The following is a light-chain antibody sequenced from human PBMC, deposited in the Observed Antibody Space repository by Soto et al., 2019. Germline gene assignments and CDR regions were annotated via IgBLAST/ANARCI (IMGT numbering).Light chain of an antibody. CDR3: QKYNSAPLT. Sequence: QMTQSPSSLSASVGDIVTITCRASQGIRNDLAWYQQKPGKVPKLLIYAASTLQSGVPSRFSGSGSGTDFTLTISSLQPEDVATYSCQKYNSAPLTFGGGTKV. J-gene: IGKJ4*01. CDR2: AAS. V-gene: IGKV1-27*01. CDR1: QGIRND.